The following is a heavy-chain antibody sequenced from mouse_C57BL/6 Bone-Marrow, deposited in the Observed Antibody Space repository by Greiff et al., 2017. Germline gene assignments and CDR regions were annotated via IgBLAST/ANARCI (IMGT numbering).Heavy chain of an antibody. V-gene: IGHV1-64*01. CDR1: GYPFTSYW. J-gene: IGHJ2*01. CDR3: ARPPYGNSFFDD. D-gene: IGHD1-1*01. Sequence: VQLQPPGAELVKPGASVKLFCKASGYPFTSYWMNWVKPRHGPGLEWIGMIHPNSGRTNYNKKFKSKATLTVDKSSSPAYMQLCSLTSDDSAVYDCARPPYGNSFFDDWGQGTTLTVSS. CDR2: IHPNSGRT.